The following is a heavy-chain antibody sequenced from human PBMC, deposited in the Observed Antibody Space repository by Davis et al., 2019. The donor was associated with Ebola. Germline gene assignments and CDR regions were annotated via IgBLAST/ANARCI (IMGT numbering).Heavy chain of an antibody. D-gene: IGHD1-26*01. CDR3: ARGSIVGATDFDY. CDR1: GGSISSYY. V-gene: IGHV4-59*08. J-gene: IGHJ4*02. Sequence: SETLSLTCTVSGGSISSYYWSWIRQPPGKGLEWIGYIYYSGSTNYNPSLKSRVTISVDTSKNQFSLKLSSVTAADTAVYYCARGSIVGATDFDYWGQGTLVTVSS. CDR2: IYYSGST.